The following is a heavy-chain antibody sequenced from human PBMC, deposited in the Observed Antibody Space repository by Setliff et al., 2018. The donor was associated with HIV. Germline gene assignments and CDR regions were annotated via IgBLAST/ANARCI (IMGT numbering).Heavy chain of an antibody. V-gene: IGHV1-18*01. Sequence: ASVKVSCKASGYTFTNYGISWVRQAPGHGLEWMGWISPHIGHTNYAQTFQGRVTMTVDTSTSRAYMEVRSLRSDDTAVYFCARLGSGWSDSYYYAMDVWGQGTTVTV. J-gene: IGHJ6*02. CDR1: GYTFTNYG. CDR2: ISPHIGHT. CDR3: ARLGSGWSDSYYYAMDV. D-gene: IGHD6-19*01.